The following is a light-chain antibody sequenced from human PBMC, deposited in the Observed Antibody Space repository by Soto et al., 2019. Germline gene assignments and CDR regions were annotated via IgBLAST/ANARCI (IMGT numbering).Light chain of an antibody. CDR2: DAS. CDR1: QSVRSN. CDR3: QQRDNWPWT. J-gene: IGKJ1*01. V-gene: IGKV3-11*01. Sequence: EIVLTQSPATLSLSPGERATLSCRASQSVRSNLAWYQQKPGQAPRLLIYDASNRATGIPGRFSGSGSGTDFTLTISNLEPEEFAVYYCQQRDNWPWTFGQGAKVEIK.